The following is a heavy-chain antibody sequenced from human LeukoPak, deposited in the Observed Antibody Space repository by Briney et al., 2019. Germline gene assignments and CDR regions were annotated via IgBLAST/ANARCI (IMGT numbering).Heavy chain of an antibody. CDR1: GFTVSSNY. V-gene: IGHV3-66*01. J-gene: IGHJ4*02. CDR2: IYSGGST. Sequence: PGGSLRLSCAASGFTVSSNYMSWVRQAPGKGLEWVSVIYSGGSTYYADSVKGRFTISRDNSKNMLYLQMNSLRAEDTAVYYCARDRPFGGVLDFDYWGQGTLVTVSS. D-gene: IGHD3-16*01. CDR3: ARDRPFGGVLDFDY.